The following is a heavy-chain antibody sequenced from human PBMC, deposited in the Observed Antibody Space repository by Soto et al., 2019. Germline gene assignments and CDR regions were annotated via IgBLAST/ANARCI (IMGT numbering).Heavy chain of an antibody. Sequence: GGSLSLSCAASGVPFSSYSMSWVRQAPGKGLEWVSAISGSGGSTYYADSVKGRFTISRDNSKNTLYLQMNSLRAEDTAVYYCAKWPMQSSSSGYWGQGTLVTVSS. CDR1: GVPFSSYS. J-gene: IGHJ4*02. CDR3: AKWPMQSSSSGY. CDR2: ISGSGGST. D-gene: IGHD6-6*01. V-gene: IGHV3-23*01.